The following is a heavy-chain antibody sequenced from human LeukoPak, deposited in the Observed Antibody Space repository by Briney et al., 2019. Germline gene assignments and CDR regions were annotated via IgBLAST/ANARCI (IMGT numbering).Heavy chain of an antibody. CDR1: GYTFTSYD. CDR3: AISPGSGYYYPYRTINYYFDY. CDR2: MNPNSGNT. J-gene: IGHJ4*02. D-gene: IGHD3-22*01. V-gene: IGHV1-8*01. Sequence: ASVKVSCKASGYTFTSYDINWVRQATGQGLEWMGWMNPNSGNTGYAQKFQGRVTMTRNTSISTAYMELSSLRSEDTAVYYCAISPGSGYYYPYRTINYYFDYWGQGTLVTVPS.